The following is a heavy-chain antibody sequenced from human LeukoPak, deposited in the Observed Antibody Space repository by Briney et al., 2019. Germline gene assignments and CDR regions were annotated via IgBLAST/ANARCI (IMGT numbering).Heavy chain of an antibody. J-gene: IGHJ4*02. Sequence: GGSLRLSCAASGVIFSNYWMHWVRQAPGKGLVWVSRINRDGSSTSYADSVKGRFTISRDNAKNTLYLQMNSLRAEDTAVYYCAKARYCSGGSCFPQLTPDYWGQGTLVTVSS. V-gene: IGHV3-74*01. CDR3: AKARYCSGGSCFPQLTPDY. CDR1: GVIFSNYW. D-gene: IGHD2-15*01. CDR2: INRDGSST.